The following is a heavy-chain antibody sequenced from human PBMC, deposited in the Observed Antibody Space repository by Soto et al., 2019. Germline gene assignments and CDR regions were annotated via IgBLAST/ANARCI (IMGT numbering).Heavy chain of an antibody. V-gene: IGHV3-23*01. D-gene: IGHD6-19*01. J-gene: IGHJ4*02. CDR1: GFTFSSYA. CDR2: ISGSGGST. Sequence: EVQLLESGGGLVQPGGSLRLSCAASGFTFSSYALNWVRQAPGKGLEWVSAISGSGGSTYYADSVKGRFTISRDNSKNTLYLQMISLRAEDTAIYYCAKDRGSGFDYWGQGTLVTVSS. CDR3: AKDRGSGFDY.